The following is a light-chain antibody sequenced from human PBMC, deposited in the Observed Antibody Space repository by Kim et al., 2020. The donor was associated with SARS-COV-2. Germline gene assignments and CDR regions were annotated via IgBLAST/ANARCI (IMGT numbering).Light chain of an antibody. CDR1: NIGSKS. Sequence: SYELTQAPSVSVAPGKTARITCGGKNIGSKSVHWYQQKPGLAPVLIIYYDSDRPSGIPERFSGSNSGNTATLTISRVEAGDEADYYCQVWDSSSDHVIFGGGTKLTVL. V-gene: IGLV3-21*04. J-gene: IGLJ2*01. CDR2: YDS. CDR3: QVWDSSSDHVI.